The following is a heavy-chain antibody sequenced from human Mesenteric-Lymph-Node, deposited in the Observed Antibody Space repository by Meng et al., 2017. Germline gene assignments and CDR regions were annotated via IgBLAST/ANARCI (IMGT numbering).Heavy chain of an antibody. J-gene: IGHJ6*02. V-gene: IGHV3-23*01. Sequence: GESLKISCAASGFTFSSYAMSWVRQAPGEGLEWVSAISGSGGSTYYADSVKGRFTISRDNSKNTLYLQMNSLRAEDTAVYYCAKSYCSGGSCKTYYYYYGMDVWGQGTTVTVSS. CDR1: GFTFSSYA. CDR2: ISGSGGST. CDR3: AKSYCSGGSCKTYYYYYGMDV. D-gene: IGHD2-15*01.